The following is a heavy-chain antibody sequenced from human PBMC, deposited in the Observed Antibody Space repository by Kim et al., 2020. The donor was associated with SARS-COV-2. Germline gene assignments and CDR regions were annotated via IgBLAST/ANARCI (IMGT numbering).Heavy chain of an antibody. CDR1: GFTFSSYS. D-gene: IGHD5-18*01. CDR3: ARGGVQLWPDETHYMDV. Sequence: GGSLRLSCAASGFTFSSYSMNWVRQAPGKGLEWVSSISSSSSYIYYADSVKGRFTISRDNAKNSLYLQMNSLRAEDTAVYYCARGGVQLWPDETHYMDVWGKGTTVTVSS. V-gene: IGHV3-21*01. CDR2: ISSSSSYI. J-gene: IGHJ6*03.